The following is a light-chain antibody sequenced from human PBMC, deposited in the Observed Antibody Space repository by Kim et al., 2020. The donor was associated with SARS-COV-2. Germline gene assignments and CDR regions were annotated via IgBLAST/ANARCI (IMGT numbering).Light chain of an antibody. CDR2: AVI. CDR1: QTVGSRY. CDR3: QYYESSLT. V-gene: IGKV3-20*01. Sequence: VSQGERVTLSCRPSQTVGSRYLGWFQQKPGQAPRLLIYAVISRATGIPDRFSGSGSGTDYTLTISRLEPEDFAVYYCQYYESSLTFGGGTKVDIK. J-gene: IGKJ4*01.